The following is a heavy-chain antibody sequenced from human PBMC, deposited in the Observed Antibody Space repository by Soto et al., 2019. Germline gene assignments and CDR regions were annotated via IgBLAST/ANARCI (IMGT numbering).Heavy chain of an antibody. CDR2: INAGTGNT. CDR1: GYTFSKNA. D-gene: IGHD1-26*01. CDR3: ARGASGTTPLLDP. Sequence: QVQLVQSGAEVKKPGSSVKVSCKSSGYTFSKNAIHWVRQAPGQRPEWMGWINAGTGNTRYSQRFQDRVTITRNASASTAYLELSSLTSEDTAVYYCARGASGTTPLLDPWGQGTIVTVSA. J-gene: IGHJ5*02. V-gene: IGHV1-3*01.